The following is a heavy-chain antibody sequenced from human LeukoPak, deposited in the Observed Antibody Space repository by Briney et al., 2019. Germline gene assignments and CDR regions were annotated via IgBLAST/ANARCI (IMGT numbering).Heavy chain of an antibody. CDR1: GYVFNSFG. CDR2: INPSGSST. J-gene: IGHJ4*02. V-gene: IGHV1-46*02. D-gene: IGHD3-10*01. Sequence: GASVRVSCKTSGYVFNSFGITWLRQAPGQGLEWMGIINPSGSSTSYAQKFQGRLTMTRDTSTSTVYMELSSLSSEDTAVYYCARDSRITMVRGVMGYWGQGTLVTVSS. CDR3: ARDSRITMVRGVMGY.